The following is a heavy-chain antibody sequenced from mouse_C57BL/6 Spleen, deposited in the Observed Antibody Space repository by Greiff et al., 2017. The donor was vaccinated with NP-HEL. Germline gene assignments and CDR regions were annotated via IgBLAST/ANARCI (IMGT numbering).Heavy chain of an antibody. J-gene: IGHJ2*01. D-gene: IGHD2-2*01. CDR2: IYPGDGDT. V-gene: IGHV1-82*01. CDR1: GYAFSSSW. CDR3: VFYGYDGDDY. Sequence: QVQLQQSGPELVKPGASVKISCKASGYAFSSSWMNWVKQRPGKGLEWIGRIYPGDGDTNYNGKFKGKATLTADKSSSTAYMQLSSLTSEDSAVYFCVFYGYDGDDYWGQGTTLTVSS.